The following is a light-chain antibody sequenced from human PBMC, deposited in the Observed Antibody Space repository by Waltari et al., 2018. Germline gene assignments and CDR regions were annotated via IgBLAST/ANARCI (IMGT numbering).Light chain of an antibody. J-gene: IGKJ1*01. Sequence: EIVLTQSPATLSLSPGERATLSCRASQSVSSYLAWYQQKPGQATRLLIYDASNRATGILARFSGSGSGTDFTLTISSLEPEDFAVYYCQQRSNWPPRETFGQGTKVEIK. CDR1: QSVSSY. CDR2: DAS. V-gene: IGKV3-11*01. CDR3: QQRSNWPPRET.